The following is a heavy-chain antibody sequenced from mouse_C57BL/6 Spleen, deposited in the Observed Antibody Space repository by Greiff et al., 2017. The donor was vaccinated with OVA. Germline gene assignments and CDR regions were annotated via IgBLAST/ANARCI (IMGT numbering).Heavy chain of an antibody. CDR2: IDPSDSYT. D-gene: IGHD2-1*01. CDR3: ARSPSYGNYWDY. J-gene: IGHJ2*01. V-gene: IGHV1-69*01. Sequence: VQLQQPGAELVMPGASVKLSCKASGYTFTSYWMHWVKQRPGQGLEWIGEIDPSDSYTNYNQKFKGKSTLPVDKSSSTAYMQLSSLTSEDSAVYYCARSPSYGNYWDYWGQGTTLTVSS. CDR1: GYTFTSYW.